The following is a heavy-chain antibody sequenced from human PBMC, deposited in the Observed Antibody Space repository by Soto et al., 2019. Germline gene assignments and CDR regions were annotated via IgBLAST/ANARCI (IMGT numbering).Heavy chain of an antibody. V-gene: IGHV3-21*01. CDR3: AREDSIIIPAVSDF. Sequence: GGSLRLSCAVSGFHFRNYGINWVRQAPGKGLEWVSSVSKSDYTYYSDSVRGRFTISRDNAKNSVSLQMTTLRAEDTAVYYCAREDSIIIPAVSDFWGQGTLVTVSS. J-gene: IGHJ4*02. CDR2: VSKSDYT. CDR1: GFHFRNYG. D-gene: IGHD3-22*01.